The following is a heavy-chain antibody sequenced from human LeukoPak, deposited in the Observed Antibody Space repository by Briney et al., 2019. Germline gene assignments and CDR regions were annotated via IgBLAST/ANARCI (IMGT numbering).Heavy chain of an antibody. CDR2: SSAYNGYT. CDR3: ARDLRTLVGANSDAFYI. D-gene: IGHD1-26*01. CDR1: GYTFTNYY. J-gene: IGHJ3*02. V-gene: IGHV1-18*01. Sequence: AASVTVSCTASGYTFTNYYITWVRQAPGQGLEWSGWSSAYNGYTNYAQKLQGRSTMTTDTSTSTAYMERRSLTTDDTGVYYCARDLRTLVGANSDAFYIWGQGTMGTVSS.